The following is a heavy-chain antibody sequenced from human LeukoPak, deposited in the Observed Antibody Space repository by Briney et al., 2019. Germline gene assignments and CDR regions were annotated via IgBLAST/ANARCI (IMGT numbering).Heavy chain of an antibody. CDR1: GGSFSGYY. D-gene: IGHD5-12*01. Sequence: PSETLSLTCAVYGGSFSGYYWSWIRQPPGKGLEWIGEINHSGSTNYNPSLKSRVTISVDTSKNQFSLKLSSVTAADTAVYYCARDGATTLDAFDIWGQGTMVTVSS. J-gene: IGHJ3*02. CDR3: ARDGATTLDAFDI. V-gene: IGHV4-34*01. CDR2: INHSGST.